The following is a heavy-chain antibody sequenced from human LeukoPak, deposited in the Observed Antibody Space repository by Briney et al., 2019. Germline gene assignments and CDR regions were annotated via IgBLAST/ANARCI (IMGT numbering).Heavy chain of an antibody. Sequence: ASVKVSCKASGGTFSSYAISWVRQAPGQGLEWMGGIIPIFGIANYAQKFQGRVTITTDESTSTAYMELSSLRSEDTAVYYCATIGYCSSTSCKERKYNWFDPWGQGTLVTVSS. CDR3: ATIGYCSSTSCKERKYNWFDP. CDR1: GGTFSSYA. J-gene: IGHJ5*02. V-gene: IGHV1-69*05. D-gene: IGHD2-2*01. CDR2: IIPIFGIA.